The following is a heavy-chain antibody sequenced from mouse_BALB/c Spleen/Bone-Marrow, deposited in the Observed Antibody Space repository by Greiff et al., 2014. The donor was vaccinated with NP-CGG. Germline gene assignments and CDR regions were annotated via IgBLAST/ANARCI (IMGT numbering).Heavy chain of an antibody. Sequence: EVQRVESGPELVKPGASVKISCKASGYTFTDYNMHWVKQSHGKSLDWIGYIYPYNGGTGYNQKFKSKATLTVDNSSSTAYMELRSLTSEDSAFYYCARGRGYGNYVWFAYWGQGTLVTVSA. CDR2: IYPYNGGT. J-gene: IGHJ3*01. CDR1: GYTFTDYN. CDR3: ARGRGYGNYVWFAY. V-gene: IGHV1S29*02. D-gene: IGHD2-1*01.